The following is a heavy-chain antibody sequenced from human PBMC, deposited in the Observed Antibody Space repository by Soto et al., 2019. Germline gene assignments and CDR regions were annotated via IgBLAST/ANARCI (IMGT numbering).Heavy chain of an antibody. D-gene: IGHD2-15*01. CDR3: ATWGRYCSGGSCYPPLSR. J-gene: IGHJ4*02. CDR1: GGSFSGFY. V-gene: IGHV4-34*01. Sequence: QVQLQQWGAGLLKPSETLSLTCAVYGGSFSGFYWSWIRQPPGKGLEWIGEINHSGSTNYNPSLKSRVTISVDTSKNQFSLTLSSVTAADTAVYYCATWGRYCSGGSCYPPLSRWGQGTLVTVSS. CDR2: INHSGST.